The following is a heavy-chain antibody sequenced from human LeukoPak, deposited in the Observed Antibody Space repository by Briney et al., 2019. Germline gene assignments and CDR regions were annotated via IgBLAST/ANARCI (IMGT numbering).Heavy chain of an antibody. V-gene: IGHV3-21*01. J-gene: IGHJ3*02. CDR2: ISSSSSYI. CDR1: GFTFSSYS. Sequence: GGSLRLSCAASGFTFSSYSMNWVRQAPGKGLEWVSSISSSSSYIYYADSVKGRFTISRDNAKNSLYLQMNSLRAEDTAVYYCARDRVLGDYSLEAFGIWGQGTMVTVSS. D-gene: IGHD4-17*01. CDR3: ARDRVLGDYSLEAFGI.